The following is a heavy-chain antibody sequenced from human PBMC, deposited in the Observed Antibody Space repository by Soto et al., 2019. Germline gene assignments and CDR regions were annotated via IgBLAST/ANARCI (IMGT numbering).Heavy chain of an antibody. CDR3: ARQGLRSYYYYYMDV. CDR2: IYPGDSDT. D-gene: IGHD1-1*01. CDR1: GYSFTSYW. V-gene: IGHV5-51*01. J-gene: IGHJ6*03. Sequence: PGESLKISCKGSGYSFTSYWIGWVRQMPGKGLEWMGIIYPGDSDTRYSPSFQGQVTISADKSISTAYLQWSSLKASVTAMYYFARQGLRSYYYYYMDVWGKGTTVTVSS.